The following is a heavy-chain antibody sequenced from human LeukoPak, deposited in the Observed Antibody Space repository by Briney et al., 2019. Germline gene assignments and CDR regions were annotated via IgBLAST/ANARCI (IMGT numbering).Heavy chain of an antibody. CDR3: ARLDYDSSGYYYGFDP. D-gene: IGHD3-22*01. J-gene: IGHJ5*02. CDR2: ISSSGSTI. Sequence: GGSLRLSCAASGFTFSSYEMNWVRQAPGKGLEWVSYISSSGSTIYYADSVKGQFTISRDNAKNSLYLQMNSLRAEDTAVYYCARLDYDSSGYYYGFDPWGQGTLVTVSS. V-gene: IGHV3-48*03. CDR1: GFTFSSYE.